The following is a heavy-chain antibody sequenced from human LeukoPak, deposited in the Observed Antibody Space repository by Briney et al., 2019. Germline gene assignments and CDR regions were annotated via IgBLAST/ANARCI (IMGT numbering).Heavy chain of an antibody. J-gene: IGHJ4*02. CDR3: ARGAEAETSPLDF. V-gene: IGHV1-2*02. CDR2: INPKSGGT. D-gene: IGHD6-13*01. CDR1: GYNFRDYY. Sequence: ASVKVSCKASGYNFRDYYMHWVRQAPGQGLEWLGWINPKSGGTDYAQQFQGRVTMTWDTSSSTDYLEVRSLRSDDTAVYYCARGAEAETSPLDFWGQGTPVTVSS.